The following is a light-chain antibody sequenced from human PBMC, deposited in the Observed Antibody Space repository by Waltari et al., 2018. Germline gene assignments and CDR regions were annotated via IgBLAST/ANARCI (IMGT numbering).Light chain of an antibody. J-gene: IGLJ3*02. CDR3: SSRNGRANQVV. Sequence: SSELTQDPAVSVALGQTVRITFQGDSLSTSYASWYQLKPGQAPVLVIYGKDKRPSGIPDRISGYSSGATSSLTITGAQAEDEADYYCSSRNGRANQVVFAGGTKVTVL. CDR2: GKD. CDR1: SLSTSY. V-gene: IGLV3-19*01.